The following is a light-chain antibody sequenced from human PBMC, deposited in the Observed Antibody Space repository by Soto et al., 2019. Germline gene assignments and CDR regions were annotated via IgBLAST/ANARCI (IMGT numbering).Light chain of an antibody. CDR1: STDVGRYNY. V-gene: IGLV2-14*01. CDR3: SSYAGSYSSYV. Sequence: QSVLTQPASVSGSPGQSITISCTGTSTDVGRYNYVSWYQQHPGKAPKLMVYDVSNRPSWVSNRFSGSKSGITASLTISGLQAEDESDYYCSSYAGSYSSYVFGTGTKVTVL. CDR2: DVS. J-gene: IGLJ1*01.